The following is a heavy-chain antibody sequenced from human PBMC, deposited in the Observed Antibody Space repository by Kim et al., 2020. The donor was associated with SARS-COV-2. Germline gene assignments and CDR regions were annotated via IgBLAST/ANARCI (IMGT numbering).Heavy chain of an antibody. Sequence: LKSRVTISVDTAKNQVSLKLSSVTAADTAVYYCARLQTGIAARPRGWFDPWGQGTLVTVSS. D-gene: IGHD6-6*01. CDR3: ARLQTGIAARPRGWFDP. J-gene: IGHJ5*02. V-gene: IGHV4-39*01.